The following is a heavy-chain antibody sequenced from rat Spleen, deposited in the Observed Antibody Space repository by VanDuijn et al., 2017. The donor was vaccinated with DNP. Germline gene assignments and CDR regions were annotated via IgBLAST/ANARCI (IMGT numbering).Heavy chain of an antibody. CDR2: ISYDGSSI. V-gene: IGHV5-7*01. J-gene: IGHJ2*01. Sequence: EVQLVESGGGLVQPGGSLKLSCVASGFTFSDYNMAWVRQAPKEGLEWVATISYDGSSIDYRDSVKGRFAVSRDNAKSILYLQMDSLRSEDTATYYCARPDYWGQGVMVTVSS. CDR1: GFTFSDYN. CDR3: ARPDY.